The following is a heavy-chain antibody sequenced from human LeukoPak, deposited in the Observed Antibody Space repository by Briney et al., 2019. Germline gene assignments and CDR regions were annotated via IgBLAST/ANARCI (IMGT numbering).Heavy chain of an antibody. CDR2: INSDGSST. D-gene: IGHD3-10*01. CDR3: AKGDFVVLLWFGELLETQGDAFDI. CDR1: GFTFSSYW. Sequence: GGSLRLSCAASGFTFSSYWMHWVRQAPGKGLVWVSRINSDGSSTSYADSVKGRFTISRDNAKNTLYLQMNSLRAEDTAVYYCAKGDFVVLLWFGELLETQGDAFDIWGQGTMVTVSS. V-gene: IGHV3-74*01. J-gene: IGHJ3*02.